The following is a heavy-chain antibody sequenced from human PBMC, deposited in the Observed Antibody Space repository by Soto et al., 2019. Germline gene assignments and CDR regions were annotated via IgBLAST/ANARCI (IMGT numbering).Heavy chain of an antibody. V-gene: IGHV2-70*01. Sequence: SGPTLVNPTQTLTLTCTFSGFSLSTDGMCVSWIRQPPGQALEWLALIDWDDDKYYSPSLKTRLTISKDTSKNQVVLMMTNMDPVDTATYFCAPTTCSILIQTPPGLDVWGQGITVTVSS. CDR2: IDWDDDK. J-gene: IGHJ6*02. D-gene: IGHD1-1*01. CDR1: GFSLSTDGMC. CDR3: APTTCSILIQTPPGLDV.